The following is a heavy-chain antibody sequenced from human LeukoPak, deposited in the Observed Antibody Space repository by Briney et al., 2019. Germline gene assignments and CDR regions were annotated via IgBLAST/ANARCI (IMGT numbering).Heavy chain of an antibody. V-gene: IGHV1-46*01. CDR3: ARDLGAYCGGDCPFGY. J-gene: IGHJ4*02. CDR2: INPSGGST. CDR1: GGTFSSYA. D-gene: IGHD2-21*02. Sequence: GASVKVSCKASGGTFSSYAISWVRQAPGQGLEWMGIINPSGGSTSYAQKFQGRVTMTRDTSTSTVYMELSSLRSEDTAVYYCARDLGAYCGGDCPFGYWGQGTLVTVSS.